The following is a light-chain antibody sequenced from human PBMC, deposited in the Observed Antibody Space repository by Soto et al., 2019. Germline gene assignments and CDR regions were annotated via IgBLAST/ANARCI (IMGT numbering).Light chain of an antibody. CDR2: EVS. CDR3: SSLTRTNPLA. CDR1: SSDVGGYNY. J-gene: IGLJ2*01. V-gene: IGLV2-14*01. Sequence: QSALTQPASVSGSPGQSITISCTGTSSDVGGYNYVSWYQQHPGKAPKLMIYEVSYRASGVSNRFAGAKSGNTASLTISGLQSEDEAGYYCSSLTRTNPLAFGGGTKLTVL.